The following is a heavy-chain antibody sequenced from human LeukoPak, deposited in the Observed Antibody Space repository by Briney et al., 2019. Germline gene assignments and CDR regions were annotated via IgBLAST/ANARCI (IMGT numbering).Heavy chain of an antibody. CDR3: ARDRDYYDSSGYHY. CDR1: EFTVSSNY. CDR2: IYSGGGT. Sequence: GGSLRLSCAASEFTVSSNYMSWVRQAPGKGLEWVSTIYSGGGTYYADSVKGRFTISRDNSRNTLYLQMNSLRAEDTAVYYCARDRDYYDSSGYHYGGQGTLVTVSS. V-gene: IGHV3-53*01. D-gene: IGHD3-22*01. J-gene: IGHJ4*02.